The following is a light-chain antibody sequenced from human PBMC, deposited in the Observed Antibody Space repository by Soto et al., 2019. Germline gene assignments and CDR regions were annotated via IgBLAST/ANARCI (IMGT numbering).Light chain of an antibody. CDR3: QQDLRPPLT. V-gene: IGKV1-39*01. CDR2: AAS. J-gene: IGKJ3*01. Sequence: DIQMTQSPSSLSASVGDIVTITCRASQSVSNYLNWYQQKPGKAPTLLIYAASTLQSGVPSRISGSGSGTDFTLTISSLQPEDFATYYCQQDLRPPLTFGPGTKVDIK. CDR1: QSVSNY.